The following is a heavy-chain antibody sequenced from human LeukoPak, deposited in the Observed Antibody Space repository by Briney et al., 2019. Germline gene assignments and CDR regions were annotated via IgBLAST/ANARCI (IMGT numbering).Heavy chain of an antibody. CDR2: INWNGGST. CDR1: DFSFSDST. Sequence: PGGSLRLSCAAFDFSFSDSTMSWVRQAPGKGLEWVSGINWNGGSTGYADSVKGRFTISRDNAKNSLFLQMNSLRVEDTALYYCARGGSGSYGDYFAYWGQGILVTVSS. J-gene: IGHJ4*02. CDR3: ARGGSGSYGDYFAY. V-gene: IGHV3-20*04. D-gene: IGHD3-10*01.